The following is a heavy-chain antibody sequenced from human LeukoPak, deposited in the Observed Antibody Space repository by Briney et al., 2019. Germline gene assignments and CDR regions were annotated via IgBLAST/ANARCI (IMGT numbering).Heavy chain of an antibody. V-gene: IGHV4-39*01. CDR2: IYYSGST. D-gene: IGHD6-6*01. J-gene: IGHJ5*02. Sequence: PSETLSLTCTVSGGSISSSSYYWGWIRQPPGTGLEWIGSIYYSGSTYYNPSLKSRVTISVDTSKNQFSLKLSSVTAADTAVYYCARLSRYSSSNWFDPWGQGTLVTVSS. CDR1: GGSISSSSYY. CDR3: ARLSRYSSSNWFDP.